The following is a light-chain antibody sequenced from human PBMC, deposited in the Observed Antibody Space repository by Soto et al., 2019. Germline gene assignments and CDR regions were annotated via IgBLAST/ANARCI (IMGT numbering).Light chain of an antibody. J-gene: IGLJ1*01. CDR3: SSYTRSNTRL. V-gene: IGLV2-14*01. CDR2: EVS. Sequence: QSALTQPASVSGSPGQSITISCTGTSSDVGGYNYVSWYQQHPGKAPKLMIYEVSNRPSGVSNRFSGSKSGNTASLTISGLQAEDEADYYCSSYTRSNTRLFGTGTKVTVL. CDR1: SSDVGGYNY.